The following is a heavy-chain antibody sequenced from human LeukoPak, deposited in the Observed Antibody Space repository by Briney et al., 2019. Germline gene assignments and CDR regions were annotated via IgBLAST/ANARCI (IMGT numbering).Heavy chain of an antibody. J-gene: IGHJ4*02. CDR3: ARGYYYDSSGYSFDY. V-gene: IGHV1-69*01. D-gene: IGHD3-22*01. Sequence: VASAKVSCKASGGTFSSYAISWVRQAPGQGLEWMGGIIPIFGTANYAQKFQGRVTITADESTSTAYMELSSLRSEDTAVYYCARGYYYDSSGYSFDYWGQGTLVTVSS. CDR2: IIPIFGTA. CDR1: GGTFSSYA.